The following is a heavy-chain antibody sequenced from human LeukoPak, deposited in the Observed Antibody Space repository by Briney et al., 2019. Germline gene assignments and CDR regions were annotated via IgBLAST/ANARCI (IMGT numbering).Heavy chain of an antibody. Sequence: ASVKVSCKASGYTFTSYYMHWVRQAPGQGLEWMGIINPSGGSTSYAQKFQGRVTMTRDTSISTAYMELSRLGSDDTAVYYCARAQTVVAATPGGYWGQGTLVTVSS. J-gene: IGHJ4*02. CDR2: INPSGGST. D-gene: IGHD2-15*01. CDR1: GYTFTSYY. V-gene: IGHV1-46*01. CDR3: ARAQTVVAATPGGY.